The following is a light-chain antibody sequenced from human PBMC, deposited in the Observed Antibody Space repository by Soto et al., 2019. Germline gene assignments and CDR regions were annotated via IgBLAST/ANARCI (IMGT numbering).Light chain of an antibody. CDR2: GAS. Sequence: ERVVTQSRATLSVSPGERATLSCRASQSVSSNLAWYQQKPGQAPRLLIYGASTRATGIPARFSGSGSGTEFTLTISSLQSEDFAVYYCQQYNNWPRPFGQGTMVAIK. CDR1: QSVSSN. V-gene: IGKV3-15*01. CDR3: QQYNNWPRP. J-gene: IGKJ1*01.